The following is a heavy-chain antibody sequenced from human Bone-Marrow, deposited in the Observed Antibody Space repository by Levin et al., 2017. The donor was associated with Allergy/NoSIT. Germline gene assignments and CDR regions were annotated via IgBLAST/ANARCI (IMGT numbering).Heavy chain of an antibody. CDR2: VSGAGESA. V-gene: IGHV3-23*01. D-gene: IGHD1-26*01. CDR1: GFTFRSFA. CDR3: SQSGSFGFHY. J-gene: IGHJ4*02. Sequence: LSLTCAVSGFTFRSFAMSWVRQAPGKGLEWVSRVSGAGESAHYADSVKGRFTISRDNSNNTLYLQMSSLRADDTAVYYCSQSGSFGFHYWGQGILVTVSS.